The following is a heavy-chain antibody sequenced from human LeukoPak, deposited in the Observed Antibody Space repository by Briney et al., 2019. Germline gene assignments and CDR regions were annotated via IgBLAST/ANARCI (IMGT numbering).Heavy chain of an antibody. CDR3: ARVVAAAGLSPYYYGMDV. CDR1: GYTFTSYG. J-gene: IGHJ6*02. Sequence: GASVKVSCKASGYTFTSYGISWVRQAPRRGLEWMGWISAYNGNTNYAQKLQGRVTMTTDTSTSTAYMELRSLRSDDTAVYYCARVVAAAGLSPYYYGMDVWGQGTTVTVSS. CDR2: ISAYNGNT. V-gene: IGHV1-18*01. D-gene: IGHD6-13*01.